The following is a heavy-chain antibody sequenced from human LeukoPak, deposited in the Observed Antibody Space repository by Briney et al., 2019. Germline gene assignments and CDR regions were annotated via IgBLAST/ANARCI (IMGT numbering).Heavy chain of an antibody. CDR1: GFTFSNYP. D-gene: IGHD2-2*01. V-gene: IGHV3-23*01. CDR2: ISGSSDRT. Sequence: GGSLRLSCAASGFTFSNYPMSWVRQIPGKGLEWVATISGSSDRTYYADSVRGRVTISRDNSKNTLYLQMNSLRADDTAVYYCAKDRSIYCSSSGCYLNWFDPWGQGALVTVSS. CDR3: AKDRSIYCSSSGCYLNWFDP. J-gene: IGHJ5*02.